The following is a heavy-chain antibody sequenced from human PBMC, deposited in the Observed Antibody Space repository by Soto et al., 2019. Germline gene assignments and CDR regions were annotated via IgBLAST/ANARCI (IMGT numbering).Heavy chain of an antibody. CDR3: AAGLYWYFDL. Sequence: TSETLSLTCTVAGGSISSSSYYWGLIRQPPGKGLGWIGSIYYSGSTYYNPSLKSRVTISVDTSKNQFSLKLSSVTAADTAVYYCAAGLYWYFDLWGRGTLVTVSS. J-gene: IGHJ2*01. CDR1: GGSISSSSYY. D-gene: IGHD6-13*01. CDR2: IYYSGST. V-gene: IGHV4-39*01.